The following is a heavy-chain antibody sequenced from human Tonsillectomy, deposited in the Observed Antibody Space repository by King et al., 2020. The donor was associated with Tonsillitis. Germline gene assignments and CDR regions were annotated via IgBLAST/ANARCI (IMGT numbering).Heavy chain of an antibody. CDR3: ANWGPSDYDYYYYGMDV. J-gene: IGHJ6*02. V-gene: IGHV4-61*01. D-gene: IGHD4/OR15-4a*01. CDR1: GGSVSSGSYY. CDR2: IYYCGST. Sequence: VQLQESGPGLVKPSETLSLTCTVSGGSVSSGSYYWSWIRQPPGKGLEWIGYIYYCGSTNYNPSLKSRVTISVDTSKNQFSLKLSSVTAADTAVYYCANWGPSDYDYYYYGMDVWGQGTTVTVSS.